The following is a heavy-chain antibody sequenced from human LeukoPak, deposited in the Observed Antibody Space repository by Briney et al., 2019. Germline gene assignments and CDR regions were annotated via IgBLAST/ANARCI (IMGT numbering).Heavy chain of an antibody. D-gene: IGHD4-11*01. CDR1: VYTFTNYD. J-gene: IGHJ6*03. CDR3: ARGPVYCNYGASYYLYMDV. CDR2: MNPNSGNT. V-gene: IGHV1-8*03. Sequence: GASVKVSCKASVYTFTNYDIHCVRQATGQGLEWMGWMNPNSGNTGYAQKFQGRVTITRDTSINTAYMELSSLRSEDSAVYYCARGPVYCNYGASYYLYMDVWGKGTTVTVSS.